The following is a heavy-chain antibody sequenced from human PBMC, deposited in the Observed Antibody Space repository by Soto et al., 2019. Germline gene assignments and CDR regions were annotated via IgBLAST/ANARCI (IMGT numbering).Heavy chain of an antibody. J-gene: IGHJ4*02. CDR2: ISAYNGNT. CDR1: GYTFTSYG. Sequence: GASVKVSCKASGYTFTSYGISWVRQAPGQGLEWMGWISAYNGNTNYAQKLQGRVTMTTDTSTSTAYMELRSLRSDDTALYYCARDYDYYYRSGSYNYSGQGTLVTVSS. V-gene: IGHV1-18*01. D-gene: IGHD3-10*01. CDR3: ARDYDYYYRSGSYNY.